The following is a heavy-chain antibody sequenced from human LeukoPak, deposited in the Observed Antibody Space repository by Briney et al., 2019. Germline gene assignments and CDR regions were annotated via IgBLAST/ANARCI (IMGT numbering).Heavy chain of an antibody. Sequence: SETLSLTCTVSGGSISSYYWSWIRQPPGKGLEWIGYIYYGGSTNYNPSLKSRVTISVDTSKNQFSLKLSSVTAADTAVYYCARHWMAVAPYWYFDLWGRGTLVTVSS. J-gene: IGHJ2*01. D-gene: IGHD6-19*01. CDR3: ARHWMAVAPYWYFDL. CDR2: IYYGGST. CDR1: GGSISSYY. V-gene: IGHV4-59*08.